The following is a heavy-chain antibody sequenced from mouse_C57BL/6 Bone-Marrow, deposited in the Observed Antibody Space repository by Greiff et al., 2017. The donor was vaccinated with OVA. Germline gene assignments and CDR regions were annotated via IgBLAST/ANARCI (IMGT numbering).Heavy chain of an antibody. CDR2: IYPGSGNT. J-gene: IGHJ2*01. CDR1: GYSFTSYY. D-gene: IGHD5-1*01. CDR3: ARKRGYLYYFDY. Sequence: QVQLQQSGPELVKPGASVKISCKASGYSFTSYYIHWVKQRPGQGLEWIGWIYPGSGNTKYNEKFKGKATLTADTSSSTAYMQLSSLTSEDSAVFDCARKRGYLYYFDYWGQGTTLTVSS. V-gene: IGHV1-66*01.